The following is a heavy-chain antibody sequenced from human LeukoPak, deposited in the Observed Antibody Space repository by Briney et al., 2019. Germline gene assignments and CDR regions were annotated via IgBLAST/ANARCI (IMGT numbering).Heavy chain of an antibody. Sequence: PSETLSLTCAVYGGSFSGYYWSWIRQPPGKGLEWIGEINHSGSTNYNPSLKSRVTISVDTSKNQFSLKLSSVTAADTAVYYRASQPIAAAGIDYWGQGTLVTVSS. CDR2: INHSGST. J-gene: IGHJ4*02. D-gene: IGHD6-13*01. V-gene: IGHV4-34*01. CDR1: GGSFSGYY. CDR3: ASQPIAAAGIDY.